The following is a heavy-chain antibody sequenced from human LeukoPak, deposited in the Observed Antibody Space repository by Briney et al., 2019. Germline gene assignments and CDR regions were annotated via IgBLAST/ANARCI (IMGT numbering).Heavy chain of an antibody. CDR3: AGPYCSSTSCVPY. V-gene: IGHV4-30-4*01. D-gene: IGHD2-2*01. CDR1: GGSISSGDYY. J-gene: IGHJ4*02. Sequence: PSETLSLTCTVSGGSISSGDYYWSWIRQPPGKGLEWIGYIYYSGSTYYNPSLKSRVTISVDTSKNQFSLKLSSVTAADTAVYYCAGPYCSSTSCVPYWGQGTLVTVSS. CDR2: IYYSGST.